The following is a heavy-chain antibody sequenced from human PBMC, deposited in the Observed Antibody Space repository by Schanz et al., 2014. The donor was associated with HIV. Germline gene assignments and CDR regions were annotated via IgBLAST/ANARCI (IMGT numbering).Heavy chain of an antibody. D-gene: IGHD3-10*01. V-gene: IGHV4-34*01. CDR2: VSHSGSN. J-gene: IGHJ4*02. CDR3: ARGPWAGSGSYPLDY. CDR1: GGSFSGYY. Sequence: QLYLQQWGSGLFKPAETLSLTCGVFGGSFSGYYWGWIRQSPEKGLEWIGEVSHSGSNNYNPSLKSRLPISLDTSKSQFSLKLKSVTAADTALYYCARGPWAGSGSYPLDYWGQGTLVTVSS.